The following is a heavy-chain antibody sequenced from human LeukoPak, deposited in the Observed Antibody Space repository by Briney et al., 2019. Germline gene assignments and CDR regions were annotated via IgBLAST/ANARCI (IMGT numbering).Heavy chain of an antibody. V-gene: IGHV1-8*01. Sequence: ASVKVSCKASGYTFTSYDINWVRQATGQGLEWMGWMSPNSGNTGYAQKFQGRVTMTRNTSISTAYMELSSLRSEDTAVYYCARGLTVRAAAGTGYWGQGTLVTVSP. CDR3: ARGLTVRAAAGTGY. J-gene: IGHJ4*02. CDR2: MSPNSGNT. CDR1: GYTFTSYD. D-gene: IGHD6-13*01.